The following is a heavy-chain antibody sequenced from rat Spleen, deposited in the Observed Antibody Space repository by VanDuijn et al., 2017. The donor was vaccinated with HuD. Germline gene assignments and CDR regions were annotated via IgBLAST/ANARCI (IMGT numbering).Heavy chain of an antibody. Sequence: EVQLVESGGGLVQPGGSMKLSCAASGFTFSRSAMAWVRQAPTKGLEWVATISYDGSSTYYRDSVKGRYTITRDNAKSTLYLQMDSLRSEDTATYYCARRLFPPFDYWGQGVMVTVSS. J-gene: IGHJ2*01. CDR2: ISYDGSST. D-gene: IGHD3-1*01. CDR3: ARRLFPPFDY. V-gene: IGHV5-29*01. CDR1: GFTFSRSA.